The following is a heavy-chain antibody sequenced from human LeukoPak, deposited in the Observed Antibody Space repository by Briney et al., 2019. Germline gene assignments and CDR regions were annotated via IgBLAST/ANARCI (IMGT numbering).Heavy chain of an antibody. CDR1: GFTFSSYG. Sequence: PGRSLRLSCAASGFTFSSYGMHWVRQAPGKGLEWVSYISSSGSTIYYADSVKGRFTISRDNAKNSLYLQMNSLRAEDTAVYYCARGGSGYSYYYYGMDVWGQGTTVTVSS. J-gene: IGHJ6*02. CDR2: ISSSGSTI. D-gene: IGHD3-22*01. V-gene: IGHV3-48*04. CDR3: ARGGSGYSYYYYGMDV.